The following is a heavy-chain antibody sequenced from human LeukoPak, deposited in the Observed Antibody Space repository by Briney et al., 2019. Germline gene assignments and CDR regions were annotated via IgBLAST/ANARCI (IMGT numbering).Heavy chain of an antibody. V-gene: IGHV1-18*01. Sequence: ASVKVSCKASGYTFTSYAMHWVRQAPGQGLEWMGWISAYNGNTNYAQKLQGRVTMTTDTSTSTAYMELRSLRSDDTAVYYCARDSGTPNYYGMDVWGQGTTVTVSS. D-gene: IGHD1-26*01. CDR3: ARDSGTPNYYGMDV. CDR1: GYTFTSYA. CDR2: ISAYNGNT. J-gene: IGHJ6*02.